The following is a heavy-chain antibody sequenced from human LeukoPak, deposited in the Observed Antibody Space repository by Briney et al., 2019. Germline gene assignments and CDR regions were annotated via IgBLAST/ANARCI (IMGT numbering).Heavy chain of an antibody. J-gene: IGHJ4*02. D-gene: IGHD3-9*01. CDR3: ARDSPLDNILTGYYAGEVDY. CDR1: GYTFTSYG. CDR2: ISAYNGNT. V-gene: IGHV1-18*01. Sequence: GASVKVSCKASGYTFTSYGISWVRQAPGQGLEWMGWISAYNGNTNYAQKLQGRVTMTTDTSTSTAYMELRSLRSDDTAVYYCARDSPLDNILTGYYAGEVDYWGQGTLVTVSS.